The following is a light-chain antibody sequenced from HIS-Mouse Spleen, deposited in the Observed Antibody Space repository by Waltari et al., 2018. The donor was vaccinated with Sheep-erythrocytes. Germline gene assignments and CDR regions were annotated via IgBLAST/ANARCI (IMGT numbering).Light chain of an antibody. J-gene: IGLJ1*01. CDR1: SSDVGGYNY. CDR2: DVI. V-gene: IGLV2-11*01. CDR3: CSYAGSYNHV. Sequence: QSALTQPRSVSGSPGQSVTIPCTGTSSDVGGYNYVSWYQQHPGKAPKLMIYDVIKRPSGFPDRFSGSKSGNTASLTISGLQAEDEADYYCCSYAGSYNHVFATGTKVTVL.